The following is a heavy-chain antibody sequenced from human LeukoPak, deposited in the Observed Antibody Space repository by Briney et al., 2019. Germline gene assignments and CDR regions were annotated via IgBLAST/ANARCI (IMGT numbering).Heavy chain of an antibody. Sequence: KPSETLSLTCAVSGGSISSSSYYWGWVRQPPGKGLEWIGSIYYSGSTYYNPSLKSRVTISVDTSKNQFSLKLSSVTAADTAVYYCARPDCSSTSCYGWFDPWGQGTLVTVSS. CDR3: ARPDCSSTSCYGWFDP. CDR1: GGSISSSSYY. J-gene: IGHJ5*02. V-gene: IGHV4-39*01. CDR2: IYYSGST. D-gene: IGHD2-2*01.